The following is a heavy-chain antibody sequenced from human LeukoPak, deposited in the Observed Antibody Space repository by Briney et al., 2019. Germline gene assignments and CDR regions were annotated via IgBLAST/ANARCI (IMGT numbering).Heavy chain of an antibody. CDR1: GFTFSSYA. CDR3: AKGKSILYDP. CDR2: ISGSGGNT. V-gene: IGHV3-23*01. J-gene: IGHJ5*02. Sequence: GGSLRLSCAASGFTFSSYAMSWVRQAPGKGLGWVSAISGSGGNTYYADSVKGRFTISRDNSKNILYLQMNSLRAEDTAVYHCAKGKSILYDPWGQGTLVTVTS.